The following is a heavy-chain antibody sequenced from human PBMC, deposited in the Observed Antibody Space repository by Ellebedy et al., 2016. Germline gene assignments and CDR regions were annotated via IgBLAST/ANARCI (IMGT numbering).Heavy chain of an antibody. V-gene: IGHV3-21*01. CDR3: ARPADGYSSSWFDP. CDR2: ISSSSSYI. J-gene: IGHJ5*02. CDR1: GFTFSSYS. D-gene: IGHD6-13*01. Sequence: GESLKISXAASGFTFSSYSMNWVRQAPGKGLEWVSSISSSSSYIYYADSVKGRFTISRDNAKNSLYLQMNSLRAEDTAVYYCARPADGYSSSWFDPWGQGTLVTVSS.